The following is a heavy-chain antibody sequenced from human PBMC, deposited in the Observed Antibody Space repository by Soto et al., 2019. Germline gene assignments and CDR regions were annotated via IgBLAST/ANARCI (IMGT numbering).Heavy chain of an antibody. CDR1: GYSFTSYD. Sequence: QVQLVQSGAEEKKPGASVKVSCKASGYSFTSYDMHWVRKAPGQRLEWLGWINAGNGNTKYSQKFQGRVTITRDTSASTAYMELSSLRSEDTAVYYCARDILFDYWGQGTLVTVSS. V-gene: IGHV1-3*05. D-gene: IGHD2-15*01. J-gene: IGHJ4*02. CDR3: ARDILFDY. CDR2: INAGNGNT.